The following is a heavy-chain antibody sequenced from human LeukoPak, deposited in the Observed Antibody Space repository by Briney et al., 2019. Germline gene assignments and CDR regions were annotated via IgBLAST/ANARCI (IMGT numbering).Heavy chain of an antibody. Sequence: PGGSLRLSCAASGFTFSSYSMNWVRQAPGKGLEWVSSISSSSSYIYYADSVKGRFTISRDNAKNSLYLQMNSLRAEDTAVYYCARGWFGELSHWFDPWGQGTLVTVSS. CDR1: GFTFSSYS. D-gene: IGHD3-10*01. J-gene: IGHJ5*02. CDR3: ARGWFGELSHWFDP. V-gene: IGHV3-21*01. CDR2: ISSSSSYI.